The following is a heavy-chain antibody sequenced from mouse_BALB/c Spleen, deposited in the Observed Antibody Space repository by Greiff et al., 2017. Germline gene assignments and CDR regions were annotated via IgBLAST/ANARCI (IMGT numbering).Heavy chain of an antibody. CDR1: GFTFSSYG. V-gene: IGHV5-6*01. CDR2: ISSGGSYT. Sequence: VQLQQSGGDLVKPGGSLKLSCAASGFTFSSYGMSWVRQTPAKRLEWVATISSGGSYTYYPDSVKGRFTISRDNAKNTLYLQMSSLKSEDTAMYYCALYAMDYWGQGTSVTVSS. CDR3: ALYAMDY. J-gene: IGHJ4*01.